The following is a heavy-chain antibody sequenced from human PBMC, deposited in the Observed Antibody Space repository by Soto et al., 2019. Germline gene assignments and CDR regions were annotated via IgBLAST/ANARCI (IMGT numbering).Heavy chain of an antibody. D-gene: IGHD3-10*01. J-gene: IGHJ4*02. CDR2: IYYSGST. V-gene: IGHV4-39*01. CDR1: GGSISSSSYY. CDR3: ARLPRVLYFDY. Sequence: SETLSLTCTVSGGSISSSSYYWGWIRQPPGKGLEWIGSIYYSGSTYYNPSLKSRVTISVDTSKNQFSLKLSSVTAAATAVYYCARLPRVLYFDYWGQGTLVTVSS.